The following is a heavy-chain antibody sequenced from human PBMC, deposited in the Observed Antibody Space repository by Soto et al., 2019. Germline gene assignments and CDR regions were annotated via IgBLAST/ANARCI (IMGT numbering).Heavy chain of an antibody. CDR1: GGTFSSYA. D-gene: IGHD6-13*01. V-gene: IGHV1-69*13. Sequence: GASVKVSCKASGGTFSSYAISWVRQAPGQGLEWMGGIIPIFGTANYAQKFQGRVTITADESTSTAYMELSSLRSEDTAVYYCARDLWHPGIAAAGTLGSDNWFDPWGQGTLVTVSS. CDR3: ARDLWHPGIAAAGTLGSDNWFDP. CDR2: IIPIFGTA. J-gene: IGHJ5*02.